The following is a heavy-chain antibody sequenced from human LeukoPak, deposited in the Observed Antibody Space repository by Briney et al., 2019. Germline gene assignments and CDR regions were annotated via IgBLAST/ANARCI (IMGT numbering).Heavy chain of an antibody. CDR1: GFTFDKYA. V-gene: IGHV3-23*01. D-gene: IGHD3-10*01. CDR2: ISGSGGST. CDR3: AKDRRYYYGSGSYYDY. J-gene: IGHJ4*02. Sequence: PGGSLRLSCAASGFTFDKYAMHWVRQAPGKGLEWVSAISGSGGSTYYADSVKGRFTISRDNSKNTLYLQMNSLRAEDTAVYYCAKDRRYYYGSGSYYDYWGQGTLVTVSS.